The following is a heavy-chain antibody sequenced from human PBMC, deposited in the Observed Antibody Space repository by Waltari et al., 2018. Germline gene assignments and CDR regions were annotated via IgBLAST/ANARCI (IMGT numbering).Heavy chain of an antibody. V-gene: IGHV1-8*01. D-gene: IGHD4-17*01. CDR2: MNPNSGNT. CDR1: GYTFTSYD. CDR3: AREESVTSPYYYGMDV. Sequence: QVQLVQSGAEVKKPGASVKVSCKASGYTFTSYDINWVRQATGQGLEWMGWMNPNSGNTGYAQKFQGRVTMTRNTSISTAYMELSSLRSEDTAVYYCAREESVTSPYYYGMDVWGQGTTVTVSS. J-gene: IGHJ6*02.